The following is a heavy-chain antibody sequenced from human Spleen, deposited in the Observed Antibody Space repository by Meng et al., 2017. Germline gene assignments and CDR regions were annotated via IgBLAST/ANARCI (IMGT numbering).Heavy chain of an antibody. V-gene: IGHV4-61*01. D-gene: IGHD2-15*01. CDR1: GGSVSSRSYY. Sequence: QLQLQESGPGLVRPSGTLSLPCTVSGGSVSSRSYYWSWIRQPPGKGLEWIGHIYYIGSTNYNPSFKSRVTISGDTSKNQFSLKLSSVTAADTAVYYCARCVCSGGSCYPSWFDTWGQGTLVTVSS. J-gene: IGHJ5*02. CDR2: IYYIGST. CDR3: ARCVCSGGSCYPSWFDT.